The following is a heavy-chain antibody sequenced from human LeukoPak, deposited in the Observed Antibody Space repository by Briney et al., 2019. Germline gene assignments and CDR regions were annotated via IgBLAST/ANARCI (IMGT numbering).Heavy chain of an antibody. CDR3: AKYHYGSGGYGGWFDP. V-gene: IGHV1-18*01. CDR1: GYTFTSYG. D-gene: IGHD3-10*01. Sequence: ASVKVSCKASGYTFTSYGVSWVRQAPGQGLEWMGWISAYNGNTNYAQKFHGRVTITTDTSTSTAYMELRRLTSDDTAVYYCAKYHYGSGGYGGWFDPWGQGTLVTVSS. J-gene: IGHJ5*02. CDR2: ISAYNGNT.